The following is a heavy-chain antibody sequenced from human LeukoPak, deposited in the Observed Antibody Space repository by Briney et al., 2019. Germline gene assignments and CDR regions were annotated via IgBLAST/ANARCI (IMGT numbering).Heavy chain of an antibody. J-gene: IGHJ4*02. CDR1: GYSLTELS. Sequence: ASVKVSCKVSGYSLTELSMHWVRQAPGKGLEWMGGFDPGNGEMIYEQKLQGRVTMTEDTSTDTAYMELSSLRSEDTALYYCATGTHYDLLPYWGQGSLVTVSS. CDR2: FDPGNGEM. D-gene: IGHD3-9*01. V-gene: IGHV1-24*01. CDR3: ATGTHYDLLPY.